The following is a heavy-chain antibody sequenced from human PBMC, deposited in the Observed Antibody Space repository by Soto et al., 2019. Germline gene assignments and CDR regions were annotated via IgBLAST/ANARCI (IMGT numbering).Heavy chain of an antibody. V-gene: IGHV1-3*01. J-gene: IGHJ4*02. Sequence: QVQLVQSGAEVKKPGASVKVSCKASGYTFTSYAMHWVRQAPGQRLEWMGWINAGNGNTKYSQKFQGRVTITRDTSESTAYMELSSLRSEDTAVYYCARGMLGCGGDCPGFDYWGQGTLVTVSS. CDR3: ARGMLGCGGDCPGFDY. D-gene: IGHD2-21*01. CDR2: INAGNGNT. CDR1: GYTFTSYA.